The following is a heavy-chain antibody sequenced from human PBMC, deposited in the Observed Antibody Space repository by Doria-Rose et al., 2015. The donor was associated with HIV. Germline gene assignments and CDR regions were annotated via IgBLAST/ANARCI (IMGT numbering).Heavy chain of an antibody. CDR1: GGSVASGTPY. CDR2: IYYSGTT. CDR3: AKQAANWFDP. Sequence: QVQLQESGPGLVKPSETLSLTCTVSGGSVASGTPYWDWIRQTPGKGLEWIGTIYYSGTTYYNPSLRGRVTISLHTSKNQYSLKLISVTAADTGVYYCAKQAANWFDPWGQGTLVTVSS. V-gene: IGHV4-39*01. D-gene: IGHD6-25*01. J-gene: IGHJ5*02.